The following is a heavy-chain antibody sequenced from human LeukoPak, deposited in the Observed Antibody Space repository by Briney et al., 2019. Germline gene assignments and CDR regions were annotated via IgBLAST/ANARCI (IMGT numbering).Heavy chain of an antibody. J-gene: IGHJ4*02. D-gene: IGHD4-17*01. CDR1: GVTISSNY. V-gene: IGHV4-4*07. CDR2: IYTSGST. Sequence: SETLSLTCTVSGVTISSNYRSWIRQPAGKGLEWIARIYTSGSTNYNPSLKSRVTMSVDTSKNQFSLKLSSVTAADTAVYYCARYGDYEFDYWGQGTLVTVSS. CDR3: ARYGDYEFDY.